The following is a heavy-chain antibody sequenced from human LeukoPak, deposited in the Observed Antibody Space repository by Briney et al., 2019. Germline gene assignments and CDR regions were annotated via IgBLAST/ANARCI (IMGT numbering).Heavy chain of an antibody. CDR1: GFSFSVYA. J-gene: IGHJ6*02. V-gene: IGHV3-21*01. D-gene: IGHD2-2*01. Sequence: GGSLRLSCAASGFSFSVYAMDWVRQAPGKGLEWVSAISSNSAYIYYADSVKGRFTISRDNAKSSVSLQMNSLRDDDTAVYYCARIFRYQLVDYYALDVWGQGTTVTVSS. CDR2: ISSNSAYI. CDR3: ARIFRYQLVDYYALDV.